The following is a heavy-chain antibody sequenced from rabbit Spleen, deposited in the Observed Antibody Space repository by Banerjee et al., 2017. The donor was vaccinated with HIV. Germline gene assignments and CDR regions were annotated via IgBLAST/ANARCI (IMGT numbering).Heavy chain of an antibody. J-gene: IGHJ6*01. D-gene: IGHD6-1*01. CDR1: GFSFTYIDY. V-gene: IGHV1S40*01. CDR3: ARDNGNAYYMDYVDL. CDR2: IYTSSSGST. Sequence: QSLEESGGDLVKPGASLTLTCTASGFSFTYIDYLCWVRQPPGKGPEWIACIYTSSSGSTYYASWANGRFTISKTSSTTVTLQMTSLTAADTATYFCARDNGNAYYMDYVDLWGPGTLVTVS.